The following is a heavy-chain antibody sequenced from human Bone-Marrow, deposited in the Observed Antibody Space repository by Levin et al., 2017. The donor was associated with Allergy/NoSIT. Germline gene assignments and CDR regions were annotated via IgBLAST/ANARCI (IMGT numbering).Heavy chain of an antibody. CDR3: AARTPGIGHS. Sequence: GGSLRLSCAASGFTVSNNYMKWVRQAPGKGLEWVSLIYSGGNTYYADSVKGRFTISRDNSKNTLYLQLNSLRAEDTAVYYCAARTPGIGHSWGQGTLVTVSS. J-gene: IGHJ4*02. CDR1: GFTVSNNY. D-gene: IGHD6-13*01. CDR2: IYSGGNT. V-gene: IGHV3-53*01.